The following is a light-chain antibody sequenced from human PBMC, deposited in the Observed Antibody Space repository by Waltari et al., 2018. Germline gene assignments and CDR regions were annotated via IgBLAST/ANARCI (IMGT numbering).Light chain of an antibody. CDR2: LVS. CDR3: MQARQTPWT. Sequence: DIVMTQSPLSLPVSPGEPASISCRSSQSLLHISVYTFLDWYLQKPGQSPQRLIYLVSNRASGVPDRFSGSGSGTDFTLKISRVEAEDVGVYYCMQARQTPWTFGQGTKVEIK. J-gene: IGKJ1*01. CDR1: QSLLHISVYTF. V-gene: IGKV2-28*01.